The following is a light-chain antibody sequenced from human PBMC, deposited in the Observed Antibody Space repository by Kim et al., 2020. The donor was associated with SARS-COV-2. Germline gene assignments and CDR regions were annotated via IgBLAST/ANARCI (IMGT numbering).Light chain of an antibody. J-gene: IGKJ4*01. Sequence: PASISCRSSQSLRHSNGYNYLDWYLQKPGQSPQVLIYLGSNRASGVPDRFSGSRSGTDFTLKISRVEAEDVGVYYCMQALQTPLTFGGGTKVDIK. CDR1: QSLRHSNGYNY. CDR2: LGS. V-gene: IGKV2-28*01. CDR3: MQALQTPLT.